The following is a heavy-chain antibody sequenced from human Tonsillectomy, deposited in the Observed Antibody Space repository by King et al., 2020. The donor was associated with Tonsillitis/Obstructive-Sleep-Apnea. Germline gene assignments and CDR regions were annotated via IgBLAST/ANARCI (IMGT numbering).Heavy chain of an antibody. CDR1: GFTFSSYS. CDR2: ISSSSSYI. V-gene: IGHV3-21*01. D-gene: IGHD1-26*01. CDR3: ASKWELLHHFVY. Sequence: VQLVESGGGLVKPGGSLRLSCAASGFTFSSYSMNWVRQAPGKGLEWVSSISSSSSYIYYADSVKGRFTISRDNAKNSLYLQMNSLRAEDTAVYYCASKWELLHHFVYWGQGTLVTVSS. J-gene: IGHJ4*02.